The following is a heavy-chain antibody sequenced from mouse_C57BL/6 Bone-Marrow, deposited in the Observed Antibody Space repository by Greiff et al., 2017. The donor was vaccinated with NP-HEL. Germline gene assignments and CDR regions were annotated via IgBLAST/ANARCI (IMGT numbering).Heavy chain of an antibody. J-gene: IGHJ3*01. CDR2: ISDGGSYT. D-gene: IGHD2-5*01. V-gene: IGHV5-4*03. CDR1: GFTFSSYA. Sequence: EVMLVESGGGLVKPGGSLKLSCAASGFTFSSYAMSWVRQTPEKRLEWVATISDGGSYTYYPDNVKGRFTISRDNAKNNLYLQMSHLKSEDTAMYYCARARSNYAWFAYWGQGTLVTVSA. CDR3: ARARSNYAWFAY.